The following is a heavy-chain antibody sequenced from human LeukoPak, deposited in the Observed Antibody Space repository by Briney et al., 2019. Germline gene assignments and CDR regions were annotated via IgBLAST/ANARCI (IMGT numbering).Heavy chain of an antibody. V-gene: IGHV4-39*07. CDR3: ARSSVPYYYYNYSMDV. Sequence: SETLSLTCTVSGGSISTSNYYWGWIRQPPGKGLEWIGNIFYSGSTYYSPSLKSRVTISLDTSRNQFSLKLTSVTAADTAVYYCARSSVPYYYYNYSMDVWGNGTTVTVSS. D-gene: IGHD3-22*01. J-gene: IGHJ6*03. CDR2: IFYSGST. CDR1: GGSISTSNYY.